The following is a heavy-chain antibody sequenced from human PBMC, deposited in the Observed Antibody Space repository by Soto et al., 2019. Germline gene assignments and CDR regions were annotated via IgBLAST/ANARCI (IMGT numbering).Heavy chain of an antibody. CDR2: INGDGSGT. CDR3: AKDIQGGVGSTVSAFDY. Sequence: EVQLVQSGGAVLKLGGPWRPPWEPPDSTLKTYVLNGFGKFPGRGLEGVSLINGDGSGTYYADSVKGRFTISRDNSKNSLYLQMNSLRTEDTALYYCAKDIQGGVGSTVSAFDYWGQGALVTVSS. D-gene: IGHD1-26*01. J-gene: IGHJ4*02. V-gene: IGHV3-43*02. CDR1: DSTLKTYV.